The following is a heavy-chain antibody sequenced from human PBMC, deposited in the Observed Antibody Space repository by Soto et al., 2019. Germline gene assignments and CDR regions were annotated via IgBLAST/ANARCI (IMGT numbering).Heavy chain of an antibody. CDR3: ARAAPSSIVVVPARHRNWFDP. CDR1: GGSFSGYY. D-gene: IGHD2-2*01. Sequence: PSETLSLTCAVYGGSFSGYYWSWIRQPPGKGLEWIGEINHSGSTNYNPSLKSRVTISVDTSKNQFSLKLSSVTAADTAVYYCARAAPSSIVVVPARHRNWFDPWGQGTLVTVSS. J-gene: IGHJ5*02. CDR2: INHSGST. V-gene: IGHV4-34*01.